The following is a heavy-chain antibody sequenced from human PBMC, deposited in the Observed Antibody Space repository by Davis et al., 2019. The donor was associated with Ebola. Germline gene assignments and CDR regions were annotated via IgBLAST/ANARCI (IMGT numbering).Heavy chain of an antibody. D-gene: IGHD1-26*01. V-gene: IGHV3-30*18. CDR2: ISSDGAKR. Sequence: GESLKISCAASAFTLSSYGIHWVRQAPGKGLEWVALISSDGAKRRFANSLQGRFSISRDNSKNTLYVQMDSLRTEDTAVYYCAKGIEGCGPECYILGYWGQGALVTVSS. CDR1: AFTLSSYG. CDR3: AKGIEGCGPECYILGY. J-gene: IGHJ4*02.